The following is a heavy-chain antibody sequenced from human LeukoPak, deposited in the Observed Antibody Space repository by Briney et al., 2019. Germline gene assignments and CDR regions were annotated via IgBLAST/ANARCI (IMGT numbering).Heavy chain of an antibody. CDR1: GFTFSTYS. D-gene: IGHD2/OR15-2a*01. V-gene: IGHV3-74*01. Sequence: GGSLRLSFAASGFTFSTYSMNWVRQAPGKGLVWVSRIHGDGSSTSYADSVKGRFTISRDNAKNTLYLQMNSLRAEDTAVYYCANDLYGPAYWGQGTLVTVSS. J-gene: IGHJ4*02. CDR3: ANDLYGPAY. CDR2: IHGDGSST.